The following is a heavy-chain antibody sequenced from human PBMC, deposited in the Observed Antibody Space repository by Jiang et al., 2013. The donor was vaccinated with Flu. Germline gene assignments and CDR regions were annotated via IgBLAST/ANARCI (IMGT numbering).Heavy chain of an antibody. CDR3: ARGYSYNLDGNYGGFDY. D-gene: IGHD4-23*01. J-gene: IGHJ4*02. CDR2: VYAGGVT. CDR1: GASTAHYY. Sequence: GSGLVKPSETLSLTCYLSGASTAHYYWSWIRQSPGKGLEWIGFVYAGGVTKYNPSLKSRVTMSVDTSRDQLSLKLTSVTAADTAVYFCARGYSYNLDGNYGGFDYWGQGTRVTVSS. V-gene: IGHV4-59*01.